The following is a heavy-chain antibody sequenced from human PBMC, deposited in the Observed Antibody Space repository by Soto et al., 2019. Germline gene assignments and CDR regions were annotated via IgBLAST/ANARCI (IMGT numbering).Heavy chain of an antibody. Sequence: GGSLRLSCAASGFTFSSYSMNWVRQAPGKGLEWVSSISSSSSYIYYADSVKGRFTISRDHAKNSLYLQMNSLRAEDTAVYYCARDLRYSGSRVGDYWGQGTPVTVSS. CDR2: ISSSSSYI. CDR1: GFTFSSYS. J-gene: IGHJ4*02. D-gene: IGHD1-26*01. V-gene: IGHV3-21*01. CDR3: ARDLRYSGSRVGDY.